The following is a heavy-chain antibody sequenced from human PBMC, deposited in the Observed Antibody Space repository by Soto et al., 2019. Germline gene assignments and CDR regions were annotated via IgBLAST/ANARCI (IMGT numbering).Heavy chain of an antibody. CDR2: ISGSGDYT. V-gene: IGHV3-23*01. Sequence: EVQLLESGGGLVQPGESLRLSCAASGFTFSSYAMTWVRQAPGKGLEWVSSISGSGDYTYFADSVKGRFTISRDNSTDSLYLQMSSLRVEDTAIYSCAKDSRSHPQGWFGPGGQGTLVTVSS. D-gene: IGHD2-15*01. CDR3: AKDSRSHPQGWFGP. CDR1: GFTFSSYA. J-gene: IGHJ5*02.